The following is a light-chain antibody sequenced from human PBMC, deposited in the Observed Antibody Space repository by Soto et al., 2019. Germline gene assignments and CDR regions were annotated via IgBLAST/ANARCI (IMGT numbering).Light chain of an antibody. CDR2: EVS. Sequence: QSALTQPASVSGSPGQSINISCTGSSSDVGDYDFVSWYQQHPGKAPKLIIYEVSDRPSGVSNRFSGSKSGNTASLTISGLQAEDDAHYYCSSFTSTSTLVVFGGGPKLTVL. V-gene: IGLV2-14*01. J-gene: IGLJ2*01. CDR1: SSDVGDYDF. CDR3: SSFTSTSTLVV.